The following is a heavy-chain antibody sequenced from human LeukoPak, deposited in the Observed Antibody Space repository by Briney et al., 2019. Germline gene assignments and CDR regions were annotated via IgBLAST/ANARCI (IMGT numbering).Heavy chain of an antibody. J-gene: IGHJ3*02. Sequence: GGSLRRYCAASGFTFDDYAMHWVRQAPGKGLEWVSLTSGDGGSTYYTDSVKGRFTISRDNSKNSLYLQMNSLRTEDSALYYCAKDSEMATPIDIWGQGTMVTVSS. CDR2: TSGDGGST. V-gene: IGHV3-43*02. CDR1: GFTFDDYA. D-gene: IGHD5-24*01. CDR3: AKDSEMATPIDI.